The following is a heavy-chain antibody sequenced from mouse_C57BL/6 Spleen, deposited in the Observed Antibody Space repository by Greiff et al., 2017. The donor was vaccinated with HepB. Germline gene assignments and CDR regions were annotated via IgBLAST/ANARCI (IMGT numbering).Heavy chain of an antibody. Sequence: VQLQQPGAELVKPGASVKLSCKASGYTFTSYWMQWVKQRPGQGLEWIGEIDPSDSYTNYNQKFKGKATLTVDTSSSTAYMQLSSLTSEDSAVYYCPRKAYDGYYENWFAYWGQGTLVTVSA. J-gene: IGHJ3*01. V-gene: IGHV1-50*01. CDR1: GYTFTSYW. CDR2: IDPSDSYT. D-gene: IGHD2-3*01. CDR3: PRKAYDGYYENWFAY.